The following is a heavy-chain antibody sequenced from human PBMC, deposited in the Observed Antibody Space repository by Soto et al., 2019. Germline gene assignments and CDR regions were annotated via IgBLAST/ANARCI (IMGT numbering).Heavy chain of an antibody. CDR1: GGSISSGDYY. Sequence: PSETLSLTCTVSGGSISSGDYYWSWIRQPPGKGLEWIGYIYYSGSTYYNPSLKSRVTISVDTSKNQFSLKLSFVPAADTAVYYCARAGEYSDRSGYQLDWFDPWGQGTLVTVSS. V-gene: IGHV4-30-4*01. CDR3: ARAGEYSDRSGYQLDWFDP. J-gene: IGHJ5*02. D-gene: IGHD3-22*01. CDR2: IYYSGST.